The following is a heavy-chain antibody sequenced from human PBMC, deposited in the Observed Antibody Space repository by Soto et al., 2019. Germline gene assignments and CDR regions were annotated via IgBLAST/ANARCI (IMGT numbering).Heavy chain of an antibody. V-gene: IGHV4-4*07. CDR1: GASITAYS. CDR2: LYSSGNT. CDR3: ASVSYGSGSYVVYY. Sequence: SETLSLTCTVSGASITAYSWSWIRQPAGKGLEWIGRLYSSGNTDYNPSFKSRLTMSADTSKSQFSLKLSSVTAADTAVYYCASVSYGSGSYVVYYWCLGKVVPVSA. D-gene: IGHD6-19*01. J-gene: IGHJ4*01.